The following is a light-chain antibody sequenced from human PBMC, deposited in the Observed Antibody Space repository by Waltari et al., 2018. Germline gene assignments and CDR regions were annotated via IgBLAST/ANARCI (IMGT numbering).Light chain of an antibody. J-gene: IGKJ5*01. CDR2: GAS. Sequence: EIVLTQSPVTLSLAPGERATLSCWASQSVGSSLAWYQQNPGQAPRLLMYGASNSATGVPARFNGSGSGTDFTLTIISLQSEDSAVYYCQQRSNWPPITFGQGTRLEIK. CDR1: QSVGSS. V-gene: IGKV3-11*01. CDR3: QQRSNWPPIT.